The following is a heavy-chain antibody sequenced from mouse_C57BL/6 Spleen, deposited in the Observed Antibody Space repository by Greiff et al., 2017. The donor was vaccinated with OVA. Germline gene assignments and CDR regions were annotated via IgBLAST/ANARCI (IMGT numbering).Heavy chain of an antibody. CDR1: GYSITSGYY. J-gene: IGHJ4*01. CDR3: ARDYGGMDY. CDR2: ISYDGSN. Sequence: EVKLVESGPGLVKPSQSLSLTCSVTGYSITSGYYWNWIRQFPGNKLEWMGYISYDGSNNYNPSLKNRISITRDTSKNQFFLKLNSVTTEDTATYYCARDYGGMDYWGQGTSVTVSS. V-gene: IGHV3-6*01. D-gene: IGHD1-1*01.